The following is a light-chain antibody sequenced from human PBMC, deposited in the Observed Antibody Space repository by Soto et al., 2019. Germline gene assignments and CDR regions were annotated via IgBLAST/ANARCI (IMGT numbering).Light chain of an antibody. CDR3: QQYDTSSIT. CDR1: HSVANN. Sequence: EIVLTQSPATLSVSPGERATLSCRASHSVANNLAWYQQKPGQAPRLLIYGASSRATGIPDRFSGSGSGTEFTLTISRLEPEDFAVYYCQQYDTSSITFGQGTRLEIK. J-gene: IGKJ5*01. CDR2: GAS. V-gene: IGKV3D-15*01.